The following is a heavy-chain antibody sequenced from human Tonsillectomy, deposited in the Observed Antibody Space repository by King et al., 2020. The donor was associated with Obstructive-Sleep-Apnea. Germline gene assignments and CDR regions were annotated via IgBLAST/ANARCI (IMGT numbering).Heavy chain of an antibody. D-gene: IGHD2-15*01. V-gene: IGHV3-30*18. J-gene: IGHJ4*02. Sequence: QLLQSGGGVVQPGRSLTLSCAASGFTFSNYGKNVFSQGPGKGLEWVADISDDGRNKYYEASVKGRFTISRDNSKNTLILQVNSLRAEDTAVYYCAKESGYCSGGSCYPYYWGQGTLVTVSS. CDR1: GFTFSNYG. CDR2: ISDDGRNK. CDR3: AKESGYCSGGSCYPYY.